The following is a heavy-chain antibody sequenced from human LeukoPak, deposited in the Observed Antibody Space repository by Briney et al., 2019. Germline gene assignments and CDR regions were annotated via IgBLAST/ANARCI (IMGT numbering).Heavy chain of an antibody. Sequence: SETLSLTCTVSGGSISSYYWSWIRQPPGKGLEWIGYIYYSGSTYYNPSLKSRVTISVDTSKNQFSLKLSSVTAADTAVYYCARETLRSSAFDIWGQGTMVTVSS. V-gene: IGHV4-59*12. CDR3: ARETLRSSAFDI. CDR1: GGSISSYY. D-gene: IGHD4-17*01. CDR2: IYYSGST. J-gene: IGHJ3*02.